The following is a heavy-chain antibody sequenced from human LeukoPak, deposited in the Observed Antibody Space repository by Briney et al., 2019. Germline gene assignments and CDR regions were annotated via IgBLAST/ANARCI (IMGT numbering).Heavy chain of an antibody. CDR1: GFTFDDYG. J-gene: IGHJ5*02. CDR3: AKDLRYSGSYTNWFDP. Sequence: GGSLRLSCAASGFTFDDYGMSWVRQAPGKGLEWVSGINWNGGSTGYADSVKGRFTISRDNAKNSLYLQMNSLRAGDTAVYYCAKDLRYSGSYTNWFDPWGQGTLVTVSS. V-gene: IGHV3-20*04. CDR2: INWNGGST. D-gene: IGHD1-26*01.